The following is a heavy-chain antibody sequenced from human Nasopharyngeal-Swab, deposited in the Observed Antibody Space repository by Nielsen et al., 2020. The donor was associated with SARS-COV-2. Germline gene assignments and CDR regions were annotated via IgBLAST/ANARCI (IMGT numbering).Heavy chain of an antibody. D-gene: IGHD6-13*01. Sequence: GESLKISCAASGFTFSSYWMHWVRQALGKGLVWVSRINSDGSSTSYADSVKGRFTISRDNAKNTLYLQMNSLRAEDTAVYYCARVAAAGTLYYYYYMDVWGKGTTVTVSS. CDR2: INSDGSST. CDR3: ARVAAAGTLYYYYYMDV. CDR1: GFTFSSYW. J-gene: IGHJ6*03. V-gene: IGHV3-74*01.